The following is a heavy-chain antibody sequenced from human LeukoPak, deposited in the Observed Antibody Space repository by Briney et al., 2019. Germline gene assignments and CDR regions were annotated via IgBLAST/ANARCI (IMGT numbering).Heavy chain of an antibody. D-gene: IGHD4-17*01. Sequence: PSETLSLTCAVSGGSISSGGYSWSWIRQPPGKGLEWIGEINHSGSTNYNPSLKSRVTISVDTSKNQFSLKLSSVTAADTAVYYCASQSQTTVTFDYWGQGTLVTVSS. V-gene: IGHV4-30-2*01. CDR2: INHSGST. J-gene: IGHJ4*02. CDR1: GGSISSGGYS. CDR3: ASQSQTTVTFDY.